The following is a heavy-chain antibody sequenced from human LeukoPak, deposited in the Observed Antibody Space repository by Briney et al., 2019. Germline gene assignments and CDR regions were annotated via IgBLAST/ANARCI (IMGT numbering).Heavy chain of an antibody. Sequence: PGGSLRLSCAASEFTFSSYSMNWVRQAPGKGLEWVSSISSSSSYIYYADSVKGRFTISRDNAKNSLYLQMNSLRAEDTAVYYCARGIAVAGGYYYMDVWGKGTTVTISS. CDR3: ARGIAVAGGYYYMDV. D-gene: IGHD6-19*01. CDR1: EFTFSSYS. CDR2: ISSSSSYI. V-gene: IGHV3-21*01. J-gene: IGHJ6*03.